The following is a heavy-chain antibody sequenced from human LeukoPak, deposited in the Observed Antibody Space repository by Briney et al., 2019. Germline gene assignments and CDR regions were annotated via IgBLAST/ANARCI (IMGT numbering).Heavy chain of an antibody. V-gene: IGHV1-8*02. J-gene: IGHJ4*02. CDR1: GYTFSSYG. D-gene: IGHD3-10*01. CDR3: ARGNYYGSGSFFDY. Sequence: GASVKVSCKASGYTFSSYGINWVRQATGQVLEWMGWMNPNSGNTGYAQKFQGRVTMTRNTSISTAYMELSSLRSEDTAVYYCARGNYYGSGSFFDYWGQGTLVTVSS. CDR2: MNPNSGNT.